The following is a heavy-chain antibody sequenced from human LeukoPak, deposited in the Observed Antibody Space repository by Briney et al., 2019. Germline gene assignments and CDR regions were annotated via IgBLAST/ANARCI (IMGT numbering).Heavy chain of an antibody. J-gene: IGHJ6*03. CDR3: ARSHVDTVNYYYYYYMDV. CDR2: ISNNGGST. CDR1: GFTFDDYG. Sequence: GGSLRLSCAASGFTFDDYGMSWVRQAPGKGLEYVSVISNNGGSTYYADSVKGRFTISRDNSKNTLYLQMGSLRTEDMAVYYCARSHVDTVNYYYYYYMDVWGKGTTVTVSS. V-gene: IGHV3-64*02. D-gene: IGHD5-18*01.